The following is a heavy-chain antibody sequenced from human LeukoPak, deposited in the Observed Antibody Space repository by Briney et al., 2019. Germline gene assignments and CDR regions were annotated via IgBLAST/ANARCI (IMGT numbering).Heavy chain of an antibody. J-gene: IGHJ4*02. V-gene: IGHV1-2*06. CDR2: ISPNSGGT. CDR1: GYTFTGYY. D-gene: IGHD3-10*01. Sequence: ASVKVSCKASGYTFTGYYMHWVRQAPGQGLEWMGRISPNSGGTNYAQKFQGRVTMTRDTSISTAYMELSRLRSDDTAVYYCARKNSITMLPFDYLGQGTLVTVSS. CDR3: ARKNSITMLPFDY.